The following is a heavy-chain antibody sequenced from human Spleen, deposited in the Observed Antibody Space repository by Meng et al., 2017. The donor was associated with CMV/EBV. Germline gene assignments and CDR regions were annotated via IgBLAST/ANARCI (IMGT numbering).Heavy chain of an antibody. CDR1: GGSISSSSYY. J-gene: IGHJ4*02. CDR2: IYYSGST. CDR3: ARASRSTWYAEVRRAFDY. V-gene: IGHV4-39*07. D-gene: IGHD2-2*01. Sequence: SETLSLTCTVSGGSISSSSYYWGWIRQPPGKGLEWIGSIYYSGSTYYNPSLKSRVVISGDMSKNQFSLKLNSVTTADTAVYFCARASRSTWYAEVRRAFDYWGQGMLVTVSS.